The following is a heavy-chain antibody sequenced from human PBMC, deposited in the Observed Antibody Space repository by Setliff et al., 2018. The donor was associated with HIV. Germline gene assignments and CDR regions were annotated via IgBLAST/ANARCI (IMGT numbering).Heavy chain of an antibody. V-gene: IGHV3-23*01. CDR2: ISSSDIST. Sequence: GGSLRLSCAASGFTFSSYTMNWVRQAPGKGLEWVSGISSSDISTYYVNSVKGRFTISRDNSKNTLYLQMISLRADDTAVYYCAKSLLVAGNDYWGQGTLVTVSS. J-gene: IGHJ4*02. D-gene: IGHD2-8*02. CDR1: GFTFSSYT. CDR3: AKSLLVAGNDY.